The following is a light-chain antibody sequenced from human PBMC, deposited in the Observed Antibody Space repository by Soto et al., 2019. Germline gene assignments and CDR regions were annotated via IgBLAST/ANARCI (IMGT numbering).Light chain of an antibody. CDR2: AAS. Sequence: DIQMTQSPSSLSASVGDRVTITCRASQSISSYLNWYQQKPGKAPKLLIYAASSLQSGVPSRFSGSGSGTDFTLTISSLQPEDFATYYCNQSYSTLQTFGQGTRVDIK. CDR3: NQSYSTLQT. J-gene: IGKJ1*01. V-gene: IGKV1-39*01. CDR1: QSISSY.